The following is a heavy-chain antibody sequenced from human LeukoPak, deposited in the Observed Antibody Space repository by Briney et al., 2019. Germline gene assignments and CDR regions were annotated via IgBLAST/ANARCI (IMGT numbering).Heavy chain of an antibody. CDR3: ARGGDIVVVVAATPDY. Sequence: GGSLRLSCAASGFTFSSYSMNWVRQAPGKGLEWVSSSSSSSSYIYYADSVKGRFTISRDNAKNSPYLQMNSLRAEDTAVYYCARGGDIVVVVAATPDYWGQGTLVTVSS. J-gene: IGHJ4*02. V-gene: IGHV3-21*01. CDR1: GFTFSSYS. CDR2: SSSSSSYI. D-gene: IGHD2-15*01.